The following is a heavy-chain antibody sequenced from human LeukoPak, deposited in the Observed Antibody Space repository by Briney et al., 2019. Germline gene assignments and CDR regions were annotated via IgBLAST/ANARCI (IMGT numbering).Heavy chain of an antibody. CDR1: GFTFSSYI. CDR2: ISSSSSYI. V-gene: IGHV3-21*01. CDR3: ASADYYDSSGYFIPHYYYGMDV. Sequence: PGGSLRLSCAASGFTFSSYIMNWVRQAPGKGLEWVSSISSSSSYIYYADSVKGRFTISRDNAKNSLYLQMNSLRAEDTAVYYCASADYYDSSGYFIPHYYYGMDVWGQGTTVTVSS. J-gene: IGHJ6*02. D-gene: IGHD3-22*01.